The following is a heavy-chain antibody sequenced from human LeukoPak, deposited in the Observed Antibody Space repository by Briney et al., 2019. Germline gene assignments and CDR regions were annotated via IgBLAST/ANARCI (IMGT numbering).Heavy chain of an antibody. CDR2: IYYTGST. Sequence: SPSETLSLTCTVSGDSINNYFWNWIRQPPGKGLEWIGDIYYTGSTNYSPSLKSRITISVDTSKKQSSLKVSSVTAADTAVYYCATGARWLPDYWGQGMLVTVSS. V-gene: IGHV4-59*01. CDR3: ATGARWLPDY. CDR1: GDSINNYF. J-gene: IGHJ4*02. D-gene: IGHD5-24*01.